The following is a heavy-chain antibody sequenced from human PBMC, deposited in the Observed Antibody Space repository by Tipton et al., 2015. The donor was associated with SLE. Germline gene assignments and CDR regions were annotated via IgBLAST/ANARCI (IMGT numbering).Heavy chain of an antibody. Sequence: TLSLTCTVSSGSISSHYWSWIRQPPGKGLEWIGFIYHSGSINYNPSLKSRVTISVDTSKSQFSLKVNSVTAADTAVYYCARASGIAVAGKGYYFDYWGRGTLVIVSS. D-gene: IGHD6-19*01. CDR1: SGSISSHY. CDR3: ARASGIAVAGKGYYFDY. J-gene: IGHJ4*01. V-gene: IGHV4-59*11. CDR2: IYHSGSI.